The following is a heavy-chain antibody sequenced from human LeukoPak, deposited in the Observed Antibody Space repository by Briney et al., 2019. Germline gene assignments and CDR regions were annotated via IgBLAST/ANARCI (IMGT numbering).Heavy chain of an antibody. J-gene: IGHJ4*02. CDR2: IYPGDSDT. Sequence: GESLKISCKGFGYTFTSYWIGWVRQMPGKGLEWMGIIYPGDSDTRYSPSFQGQVTISADKSISTAYLQWSSLKALDTAMYYCARLGGRGSSWYHFDYWGQGTLVTVSS. D-gene: IGHD6-13*01. CDR3: ARLGGRGSSWYHFDY. CDR1: GYTFTSYW. V-gene: IGHV5-51*01.